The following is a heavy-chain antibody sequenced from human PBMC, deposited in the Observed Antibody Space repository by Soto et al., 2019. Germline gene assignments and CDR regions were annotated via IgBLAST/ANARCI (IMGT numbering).Heavy chain of an antibody. Sequence: QVQLQESGPGLVKPSDTLSHTCAVSGYSISSSNWWGWIRQPPGKGLEWIGYIYYSGSTYYNPSLQRHVTMSVDTSKNQSSLKLSSVTAVDTAVYYCARKNGVLDAFDIWGQGTMVTVSS. J-gene: IGHJ3*02. D-gene: IGHD4-17*01. CDR1: GYSISSSNW. CDR3: ARKNGVLDAFDI. V-gene: IGHV4-28*01. CDR2: IYYSGST.